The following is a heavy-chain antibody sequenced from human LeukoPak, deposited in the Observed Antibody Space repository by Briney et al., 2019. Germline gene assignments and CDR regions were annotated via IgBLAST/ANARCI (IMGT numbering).Heavy chain of an antibody. J-gene: IGHJ3*01. CDR1: VYTFTVYY. CDR3: ARVRSGYYPRYAFDL. Sequence: PSVNVSCTPSVYTFTVYYMHWVRQAPGQGLGRMGWINPNSGGTNYAQKFQGRVTMTRDTSISTAYIELSRLRSDDTAVYYCARVRSGYYPRYAFDLWGQGTMVTVSS. CDR2: INPNSGGT. D-gene: IGHD3-22*01. V-gene: IGHV1-2*02.